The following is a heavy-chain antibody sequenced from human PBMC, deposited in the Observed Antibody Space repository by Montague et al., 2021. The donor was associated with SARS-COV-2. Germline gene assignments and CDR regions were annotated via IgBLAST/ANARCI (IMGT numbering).Heavy chain of an antibody. J-gene: IGHJ4*02. CDR2: IYISGST. D-gene: IGHD6-19*01. V-gene: IGHV4-61*02. CDR1: GGSISSASYY. CDR3: ARDIAVAGYFDV. Sequence: TLSLTCTVSGGSISSASYYWGWIRQPAGKGLELIGRIYISGSTNYNPSLKSRVTISVDTSKNQFSLKLSSVTAADTAVYYCARDIAVAGYFDVWGQGTLVTVSS.